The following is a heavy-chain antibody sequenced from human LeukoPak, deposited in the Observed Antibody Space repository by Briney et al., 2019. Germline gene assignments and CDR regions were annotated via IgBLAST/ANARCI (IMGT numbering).Heavy chain of an antibody. CDR3: ASGPRRPTFDY. CDR1: GGSFSGYY. J-gene: IGHJ4*02. CDR2: INHSGST. Sequence: SETLSLTCAVYGGSFSGYYRSWIRQPPGKGLEWIGEINHSGSTNYNPSLKSRVTISVDTSKNQFSLKLSSVTAADTAVYYCASGPRRPTFDYWGQGTLVTVSS. V-gene: IGHV4-34*01.